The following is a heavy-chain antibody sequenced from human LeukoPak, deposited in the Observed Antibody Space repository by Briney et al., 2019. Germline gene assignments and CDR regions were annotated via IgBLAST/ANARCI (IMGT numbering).Heavy chain of an antibody. CDR2: IYTSGST. D-gene: IGHD3-10*01. J-gene: IGHJ4*02. V-gene: IGHV4-39*07. CDR1: GGSISSSSYY. Sequence: SETLSLTCTVSGGSISSSSYYWGWIRQPPGKGLEWIGRIYTSGSTNYNPSLKSRVTISVDTSKNQFSLKLSSVTAADTAVYYCARGLQPTYYYGSGSYYNVESFDYWGQGTLVTVSS. CDR3: ARGLQPTYYYGSGSYYNVESFDY.